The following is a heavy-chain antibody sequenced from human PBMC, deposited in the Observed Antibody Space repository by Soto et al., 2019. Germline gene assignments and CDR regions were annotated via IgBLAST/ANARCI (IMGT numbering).Heavy chain of an antibody. CDR3: ARDYAFDY. V-gene: IGHV3-33*01. Sequence: GGSLRLSCAASGFMFSNHGMHWVRQAPGKGLEWVAVIWSDGNNRYYADSVKGRFTISRDNSKNTVYLQMNSLRAEDTAVYYCARDYAFDYWGQGTLVTVSS. D-gene: IGHD3-16*01. J-gene: IGHJ4*02. CDR1: GFMFSNHG. CDR2: IWSDGNNR.